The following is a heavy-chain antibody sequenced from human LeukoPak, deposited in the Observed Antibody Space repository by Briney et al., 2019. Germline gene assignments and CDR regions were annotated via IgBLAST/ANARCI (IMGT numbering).Heavy chain of an antibody. D-gene: IGHD3-10*01. CDR3: AKDWDYGSGSYYHY. J-gene: IGHJ4*02. CDR1: GFTFNTYG. CDR2: ISGSGGRT. V-gene: IGHV3-23*01. Sequence: GGSLRLSCAASGFTFNTYGMSWVRQAPGKGLEWVSGISGSGGRTYYADSVKGRFTISRDNSKNTLYVQIYSLTVEDAAVYYCAKDWDYGSGSYYHYWGQGTLVTVPS.